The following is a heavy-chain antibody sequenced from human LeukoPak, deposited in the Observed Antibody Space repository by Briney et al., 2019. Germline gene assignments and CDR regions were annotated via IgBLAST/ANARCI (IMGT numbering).Heavy chain of an antibody. Sequence: GGSPRLSCAASGFTFSSYAMHWVRQAPGKGLEWVAVISYDGSNKYYADSVKGRFTISRDNSKNTLYLQMNSLRAEDTAVYYCARGPFSIQYSYGLKDYYYGMDVWGQGTTVTVSS. V-gene: IGHV3-30-3*01. CDR3: ARGPFSIQYSYGLKDYYYGMDV. CDR1: GFTFSSYA. CDR2: ISYDGSNK. J-gene: IGHJ6*02. D-gene: IGHD5-18*01.